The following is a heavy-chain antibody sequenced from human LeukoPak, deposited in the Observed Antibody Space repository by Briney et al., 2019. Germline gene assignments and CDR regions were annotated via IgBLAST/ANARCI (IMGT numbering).Heavy chain of an antibody. V-gene: IGHV3-74*01. CDR1: GFTFSSYW. CDR2: INTDGSST. J-gene: IGHJ4*02. CDR3: ARDQFAIAAAGLDY. Sequence: SGGSLRLSCAASGFTFSSYWMHWVRQAPGKGLVWVSRINTDGSSTSYADSVKGRFTISRDNAKNTLYLQMNSLRAEDTAVYYCARDQFAIAAAGLDYWGQGTLVTVSS. D-gene: IGHD6-13*01.